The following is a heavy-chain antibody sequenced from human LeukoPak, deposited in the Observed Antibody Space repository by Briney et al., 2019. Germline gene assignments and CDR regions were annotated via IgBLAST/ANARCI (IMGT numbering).Heavy chain of an antibody. CDR1: GYTFTSYG. CDR2: IGAYNGNT. CDR3: ARGRGSYYWGGGYFDY. J-gene: IGHJ4*02. V-gene: IGHV1-18*01. Sequence: ASVKVSCKASGYTFTSYGISWVRQAPGQGLEWMGWIGAYNGNTNYAQKLQGRVTMTTDTSTSTAYMELRSLRSDDTAVYYCARGRGSYYWGGGYFDYWGQGTLVTVSS. D-gene: IGHD1-26*01.